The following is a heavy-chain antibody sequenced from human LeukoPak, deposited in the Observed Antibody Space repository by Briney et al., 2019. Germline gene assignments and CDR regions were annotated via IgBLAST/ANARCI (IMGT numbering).Heavy chain of an antibody. J-gene: IGHJ4*02. CDR1: GGSISSSSYY. Sequence: SETLSLTCTDSGGSISSSSYYWGWIRQPPGKGLEWIGSIYYSGSTYYKPSLKSRVTISVDTSKNQFSLKLSSVTAADTAVYYCARHGELANIVANFDYWGQGTLVTVSS. CDR3: ARHGELANIVANFDY. CDR2: IYYSGST. D-gene: IGHD5-12*01. V-gene: IGHV4-39*01.